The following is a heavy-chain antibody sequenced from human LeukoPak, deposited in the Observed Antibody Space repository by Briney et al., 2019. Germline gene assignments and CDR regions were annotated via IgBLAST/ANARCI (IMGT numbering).Heavy chain of an antibody. V-gene: IGHV1-69*13. CDR1: GGTFSSYA. CDR3: ARGRTYYYGSGIDY. CDR2: IIPIFGTA. D-gene: IGHD3-10*01. J-gene: IGHJ4*02. Sequence: SVKVSCKASGGTFSSYAISWVRQAPGQGLERMGGIIPIFGTASYAQKFQGRVTITADESTSTAYMELSSLRSEDTAVYYCARGRTYYYGSGIDYWGQGTLVTVSS.